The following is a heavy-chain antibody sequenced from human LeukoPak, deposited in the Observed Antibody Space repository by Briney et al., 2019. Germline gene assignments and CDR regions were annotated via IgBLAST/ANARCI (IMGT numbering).Heavy chain of an antibody. V-gene: IGHV6-1*01. J-gene: IGHJ5*02. CDR3: ARGGGYYHSLTGYANWCDP. Sequence: ASQTLSLTCAISGDSVSSNSAAWNWIRQSPSRGLECRGRTYYRSKCYNDYAVSVKSRITINPDTSKNQFSLRLNSVAPEGTGGYCCARGGGYYHSLTGYANWCDPWGQGTLVTVSS. CDR2: TYYRSKCYN. D-gene: IGHD3-9*01. CDR1: GDSVSSNSAA.